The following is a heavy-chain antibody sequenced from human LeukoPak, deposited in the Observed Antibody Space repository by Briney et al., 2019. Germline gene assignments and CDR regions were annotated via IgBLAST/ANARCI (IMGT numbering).Heavy chain of an antibody. CDR2: IYYTGST. Sequence: PSETLSLTCIVSGGSISSYYWSWIRQPPGKGLEWIGYIYYTGSTNYNPSLKSRVTISVDTSKNQLSLKLRSVTAADTAVYYCARQTYYYDSSGYDDAFDIWGQGTMVTVSS. V-gene: IGHV4-59*08. CDR3: ARQTYYYDSSGYDDAFDI. D-gene: IGHD3-22*01. CDR1: GGSISSYY. J-gene: IGHJ3*02.